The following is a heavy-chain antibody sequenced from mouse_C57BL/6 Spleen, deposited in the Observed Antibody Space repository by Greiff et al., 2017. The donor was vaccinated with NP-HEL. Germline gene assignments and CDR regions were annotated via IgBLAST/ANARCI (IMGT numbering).Heavy chain of an antibody. CDR1: GYAFSSSW. D-gene: IGHD4-1*01. CDR3: ARRTSWGGNYFDY. Sequence: QVQLQQSGPELVKPGASVKISCKASGYAFSSSWMTWVKQRPGKGLEWIGRIYPGDGDTNYNGKFKGKATLTADKSSSTAYMQLSSLTSEDSAVYFCARRTSWGGNYFDYWGQGTTLTVSS. CDR2: IYPGDGDT. V-gene: IGHV1-82*01. J-gene: IGHJ2*01.